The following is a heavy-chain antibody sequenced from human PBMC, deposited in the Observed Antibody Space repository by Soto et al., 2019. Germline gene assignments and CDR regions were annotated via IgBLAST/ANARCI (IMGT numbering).Heavy chain of an antibody. V-gene: IGHV4-59*01. CDR3: ARMMTRGGLDY. J-gene: IGHJ4*02. CDR2: IYHTGST. CDR1: GGSISTYY. D-gene: IGHD3-16*01. Sequence: LPLTCTVSGGSISTYYWSCIRQSPGKGLEWIGYIYHTGSTNYNPSLKSRVTISVDTSKNQFSLNLRSLTAADTAAYYCARMMTRGGLDYWGQGTLVTVSS.